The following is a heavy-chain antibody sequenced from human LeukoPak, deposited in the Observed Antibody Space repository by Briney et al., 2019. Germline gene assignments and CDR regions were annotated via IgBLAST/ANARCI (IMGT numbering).Heavy chain of an antibody. Sequence: GASVKVSCKASGGTFSSYAISWVRQASGQGLEWMGRIIPILGIANYAQKFQGRVTITADKSTSTAYMELSSLRSEDTAVYYCARRTLRYFSYYYGMDVWGQGTTVTVSS. V-gene: IGHV1-69*04. J-gene: IGHJ6*02. D-gene: IGHD3-9*01. CDR2: IIPILGIA. CDR1: GGTFSSYA. CDR3: ARRTLRYFSYYYGMDV.